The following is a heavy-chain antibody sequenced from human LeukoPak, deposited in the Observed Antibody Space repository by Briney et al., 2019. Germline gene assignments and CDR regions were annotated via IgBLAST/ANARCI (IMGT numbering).Heavy chain of an antibody. V-gene: IGHV3-23*01. CDR3: AKNWAY. Sequence: GGSLRLPCSASGFTFSSYAMSWVRQAPGKGLEWVLLISGGGGRTHYADFVKGRFTISRDNSMNTLYLQMNSLRAEDTAVYYCAKNWAYWGQGTLVTVSS. CDR1: GFTFSSYA. CDR2: ISGGGGRT. D-gene: IGHD3-16*01. J-gene: IGHJ4*02.